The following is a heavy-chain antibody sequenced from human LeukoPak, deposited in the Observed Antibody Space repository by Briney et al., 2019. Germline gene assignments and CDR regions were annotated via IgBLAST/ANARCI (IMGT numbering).Heavy chain of an antibody. CDR1: GYTFTGYY. J-gene: IGHJ4*02. Sequence: ASVKVFCKASGYTFTGYYMHWVRQAPGQGLEWMGRINPNSGGTNYAQKFQGRVTMTRDTSISTAYMELSRLRSDDTAVYYCARDILYSDFWSGYSGQYYFDYWGQGTLVTVSS. CDR2: INPNSGGT. CDR3: ARDILYSDFWSGYSGQYYFDY. V-gene: IGHV1-2*06. D-gene: IGHD3-3*01.